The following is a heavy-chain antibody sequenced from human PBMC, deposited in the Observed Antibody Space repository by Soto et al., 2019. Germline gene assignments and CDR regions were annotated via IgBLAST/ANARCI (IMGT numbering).Heavy chain of an antibody. CDR3: ERHRGPSSGYYPYWFDP. CDR2: IIPIFGTA. CDR1: GGTFSSYA. D-gene: IGHD3-22*01. J-gene: IGHJ5*02. V-gene: IGHV1-69*12. Sequence: QVQLVQSGAEVKKPGSSVKVSCKASGGTFSSYAITWVRQAPGQGIEWMVGIIPIFGTANHAQKFQASVTITADESTSTAYMELSSLRSEDTAVYYCERHRGPSSGYYPYWFDPWRQGTLVTVSS.